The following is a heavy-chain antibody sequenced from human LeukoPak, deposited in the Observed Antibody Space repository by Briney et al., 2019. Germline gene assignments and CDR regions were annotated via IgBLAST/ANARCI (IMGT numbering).Heavy chain of an antibody. V-gene: IGHV1-69*01. CDR3: AKDASGIAARRDWFDP. Sequence: ASVKVSCKASGGTFSSYAISWVRQAPGQGLEWMGGIIPIFGTANYAQKFQGRVTITADESTSTAYMELSSLRSEDTAVYYCAKDASGIAARRDWFDPWGQGTLVTVSS. CDR1: GGTFSSYA. D-gene: IGHD6-6*01. J-gene: IGHJ5*02. CDR2: IIPIFGTA.